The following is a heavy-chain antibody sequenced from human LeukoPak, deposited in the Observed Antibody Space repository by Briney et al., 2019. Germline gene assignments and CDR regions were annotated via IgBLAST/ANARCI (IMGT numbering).Heavy chain of an antibody. V-gene: IGHV4-39*01. Sequence: SEALSLTCSVSGGSISRSYYYWGWIRQPPGKGLEWIGTIYYSGNTFYNPSLKSRVTISVDTSINHFSLTLTSLTAADTAVYFCSRHEHKALAGDTWGQGTPVTVSS. J-gene: IGHJ5*02. CDR1: GGSISRSYYY. CDR3: SRHEHKALAGDT. D-gene: IGHD6-19*01. CDR2: IYYSGNT.